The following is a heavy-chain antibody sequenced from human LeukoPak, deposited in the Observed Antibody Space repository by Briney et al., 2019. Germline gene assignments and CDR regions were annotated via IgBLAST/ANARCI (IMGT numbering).Heavy chain of an antibody. Sequence: GRSLRLSCAASGFTFSSYGMHWVRQAPGKGLEWVAVIWCDGNNKYYADSVKGRFTISRDNSKNTLYLQMNSPRAEDTAVYYCASSSGSYYNGLDYWGQGTLVTVSS. CDR2: IWCDGNNK. CDR1: GFTFSSYG. D-gene: IGHD3-10*01. V-gene: IGHV3-33*01. CDR3: ASSSGSYYNGLDY. J-gene: IGHJ4*02.